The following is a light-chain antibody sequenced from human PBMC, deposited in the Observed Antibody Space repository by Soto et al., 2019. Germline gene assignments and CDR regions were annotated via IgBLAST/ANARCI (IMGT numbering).Light chain of an antibody. CDR1: QSVSSN. V-gene: IGKV3-15*01. CDR3: QHYNNWPPLT. J-gene: IGKJ4*01. Sequence: EIVMTQSPATLSVSPGERATLSCRASQSVSSNLAWYQQKSGQAPRLLIYGASTRATGIPARFSGSGSGTEFTLTISSLQSEDCAVYYCQHYNNWPPLTFGGGTKVEIK. CDR2: GAS.